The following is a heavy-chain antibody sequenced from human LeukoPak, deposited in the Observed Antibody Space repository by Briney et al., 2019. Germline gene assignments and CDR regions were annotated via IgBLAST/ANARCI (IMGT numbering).Heavy chain of an antibody. CDR3: ARGLGYCSSTSCLVNWFDP. J-gene: IGHJ5*02. V-gene: IGHV4-34*01. CDR1: GGSFSGYY. CDR2: INHSGST. D-gene: IGHD2-2*01. Sequence: SETLSLTCAVYGGSFSGYYWGWIRQPPGKGLEWIGEINHSGSTNYNPSLKSRVTISVDTSKNQFSLKLSSVTAADTAVYYCARGLGYCSSTSCLVNWFDPWGQGALVTVSS.